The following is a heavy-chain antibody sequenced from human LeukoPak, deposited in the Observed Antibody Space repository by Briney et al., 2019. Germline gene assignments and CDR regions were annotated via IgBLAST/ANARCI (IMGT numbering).Heavy chain of an antibody. J-gene: IGHJ6*03. V-gene: IGHV3-66*01. CDR2: IYSGGST. CDR1: EFSVGSNY. CDR3: AKSPGLWDYYYYMDV. D-gene: IGHD3/OR15-3a*01. Sequence: GGSLRLSCAASEFSVGSNYMTWVRQAPGKGLEWVSLIYSGGSTYYADSVKGRFTISRDNSKNTLYLQMNSLRAEDTAVYYCAKSPGLWDYYYYMDVWGKGTTVTISS.